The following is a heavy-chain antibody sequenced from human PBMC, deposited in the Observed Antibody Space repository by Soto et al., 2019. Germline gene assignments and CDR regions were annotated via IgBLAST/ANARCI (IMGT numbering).Heavy chain of an antibody. CDR1: GGSISSSSYY. CDR3: ARIVATGNYYYYYYMDV. D-gene: IGHD5-12*01. V-gene: IGHV4-39*01. J-gene: IGHJ6*03. Sequence: QLQLQESGPGLVKPSETLSLTCTVSGGSISSSSYYWGWIRQPPGKGLEWIGSIYYSGSTYYNPSLKSRVTISVDTSKNQFSLKLSSVTAADTAVYYCARIVATGNYYYYYYMDVWGKGTTVTVSS. CDR2: IYYSGST.